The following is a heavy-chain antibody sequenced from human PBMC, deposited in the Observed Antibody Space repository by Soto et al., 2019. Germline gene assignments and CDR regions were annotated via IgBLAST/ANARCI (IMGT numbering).Heavy chain of an antibody. CDR3: AKYTTHGGYNWFDP. D-gene: IGHD2-15*01. V-gene: IGHV3-43*01. CDR2: ISWDGGST. CDR1: GFTFDDYT. Sequence: EVQLVESGGVVVQPGGSLRLSCAASGFTFDDYTMHWVRQAPGKGLEWVSLISWDGGSTYYADSVKGRFTISRDNSKNYLYLQMNSLRTEDTALYYCAKYTTHGGYNWFDPWGQGTLVTVSS. J-gene: IGHJ5*02.